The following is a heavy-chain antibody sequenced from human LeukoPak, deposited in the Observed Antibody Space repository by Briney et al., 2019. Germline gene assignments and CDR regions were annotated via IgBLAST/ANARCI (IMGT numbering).Heavy chain of an antibody. D-gene: IGHD3-22*01. V-gene: IGHV1-2*02. CDR2: INPKSGGT. J-gene: IGHJ4*01. Sequence: ASVKVSCRSSGYTFTGYYMHWVSQAPGQGREWGGWINPKSGGTNYTQKFRGRVTMTRDTSISTAYMERSRLRSDDTAVYYCARGPYYDSSGNYANFDYWGQGTLVTVSS. CDR3: ARGPYYDSSGNYANFDY. CDR1: GYTFTGYY.